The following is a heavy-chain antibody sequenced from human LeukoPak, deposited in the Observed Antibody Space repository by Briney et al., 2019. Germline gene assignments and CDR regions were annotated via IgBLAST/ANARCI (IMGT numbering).Heavy chain of an antibody. V-gene: IGHV3-48*01. CDR2: ISSSSSTI. D-gene: IGHD5-18*01. J-gene: IGHJ4*02. Sequence: GGSLRLSCAASGFTFSSYSMNWVRQAPGKGLEWVSYISSSSSTIYYADSVKGRFTISRDNAKNSLYLQMNSLRAEDTAVYYCARGEHGYSYGNDYWGQGTLVTVSS. CDR1: GFTFSSYS. CDR3: ARGEHGYSYGNDY.